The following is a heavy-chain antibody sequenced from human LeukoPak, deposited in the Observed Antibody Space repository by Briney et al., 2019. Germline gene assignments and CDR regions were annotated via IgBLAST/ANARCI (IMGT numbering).Heavy chain of an antibody. Sequence: SETLSLTCTVSGGSISSSSYYWGWIRQPPGKGLERIGSIYYSGSTNYNPSLKSRVTISIDTSKNQLSLKLRSVTAADTAVYYCARVGRGYSYGYAATIDSWGQGTLVTVSS. J-gene: IGHJ4*02. CDR3: ARVGRGYSYGYAATIDS. CDR2: IYYSGST. V-gene: IGHV4-39*07. D-gene: IGHD5-18*01. CDR1: GGSISSSSYY.